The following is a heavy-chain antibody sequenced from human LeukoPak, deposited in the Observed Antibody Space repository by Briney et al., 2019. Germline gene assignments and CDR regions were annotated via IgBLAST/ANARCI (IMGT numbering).Heavy chain of an antibody. CDR1: GGSFSGYY. V-gene: IGHV4-34*01. D-gene: IGHD3-10*01. J-gene: IGHJ6*04. Sequence: SETLSLTCAVYGGSFSGYYWSWIRQPPGKGLEWIGEINHSGSTNYNPSLTSRVTISVDTSKNQFSLKLSSVTAADTAVYYCARRGYYYYGMDVWGKGTTVTVSS. CDR3: ARRGYYYYGMDV. CDR2: INHSGST.